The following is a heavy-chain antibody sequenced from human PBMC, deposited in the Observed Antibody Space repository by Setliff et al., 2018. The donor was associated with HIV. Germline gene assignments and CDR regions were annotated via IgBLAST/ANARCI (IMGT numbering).Heavy chain of an antibody. Sequence: PGGSLRLSCAASGFTFSTYGMKWVRQAPGKGLEWVSYISSNGSTTHYADSGKGRFTISRDNQKKSLFLQMNSLRAEDTAVYYCARGDIVVLSSYMGRDYWGQGTLVTVSS. CDR2: ISSNGSTT. V-gene: IGHV3-48*01. CDR3: ARGDIVVLSSYMGRDY. D-gene: IGHD2-2*01. J-gene: IGHJ4*02. CDR1: GFTFSTYG.